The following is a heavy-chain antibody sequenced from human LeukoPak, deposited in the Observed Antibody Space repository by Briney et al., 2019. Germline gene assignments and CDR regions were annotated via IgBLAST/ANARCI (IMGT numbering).Heavy chain of an antibody. CDR3: AKDPTRDGWEGNWLDP. D-gene: IGHD5-24*01. CDR1: GFTFSSYG. CDR2: IRYDGSNK. J-gene: IGHJ5*02. V-gene: IGHV3-30*02. Sequence: GGSLRLSCAASGFTFSSYGMHWVRQAPGKGLEWVAFIRYDGSNKYYADSVKGRFTISRDNSKNTLYLQMNSLRAEDTAVYYCAKDPTRDGWEGNWLDPWGQGTLVTVSS.